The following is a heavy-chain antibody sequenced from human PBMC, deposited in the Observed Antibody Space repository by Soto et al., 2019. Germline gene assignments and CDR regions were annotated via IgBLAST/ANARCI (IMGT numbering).Heavy chain of an antibody. J-gene: IGHJ4*02. D-gene: IGHD3-22*01. CDR1: GFTFSSYA. V-gene: IGHV3-30-3*01. CDR2: ISYDGSNK. Sequence: QVQLVESGGGVVQPGRSLRLSCAASGFTFSSYAMHWVRQAPGKGLEWVAVISYDGSNKYYADSVKGRFTISRDNSKNTLYLQMNSLRAEDTAVYYCASGYYDRSGYFGSDSGQGTLVTVSS. CDR3: ASGYYDRSGYFGSD.